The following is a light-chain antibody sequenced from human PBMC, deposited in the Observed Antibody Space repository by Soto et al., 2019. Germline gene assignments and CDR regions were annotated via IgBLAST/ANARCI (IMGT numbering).Light chain of an antibody. J-gene: IGKJ1*01. V-gene: IGKV3-20*01. CDR1: QSVSSSY. CDR3: QVYGSSPKT. CDR2: GAS. Sequence: EFVLTQSPGTLSLSPGERATLSCRASQSVSSSYLAWYQQKPGQAPRLLIYGASSRATGIPDRFSGSGSGTDFTLTISRLEPGDFAVYYCQVYGSSPKTFGQGTKVDIK.